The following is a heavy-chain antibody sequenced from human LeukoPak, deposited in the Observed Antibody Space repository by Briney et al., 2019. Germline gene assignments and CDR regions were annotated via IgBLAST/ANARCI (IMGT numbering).Heavy chain of an antibody. V-gene: IGHV3-23*01. J-gene: IGHJ5*02. Sequence: GGSLRLSCAASGFTFSNYWMAWVRQAPGKGLEWVSVISGSGGSTYYADSVKGRFTISRDNSKNTLYLQMNSLRVEDTAVYYCAKAGPASSDYLNWFDPWGQGTLVTVSS. CDR3: AKAGPASSDYLNWFDP. D-gene: IGHD3-22*01. CDR2: ISGSGGST. CDR1: GFTFSNYW.